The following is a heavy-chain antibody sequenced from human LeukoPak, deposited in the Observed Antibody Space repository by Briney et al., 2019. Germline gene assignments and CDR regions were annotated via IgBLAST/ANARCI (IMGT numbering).Heavy chain of an antibody. CDR3: AVLGDLSGGADF. J-gene: IGHJ4*02. CDR2: IYSGGST. V-gene: IGHV3-53*01. CDR1: GLTGSSTY. D-gene: IGHD3-16*01. Sequence: AGGSLRFSCAASGLTGSSTYMSWVRQAPGKGLEWVSIIYSGGSTNYADSVRGRFTISRDNSKNTLYLQMNSLRPEDTAVYYCAVLGDLSGGADFWGQRSLVTVSS.